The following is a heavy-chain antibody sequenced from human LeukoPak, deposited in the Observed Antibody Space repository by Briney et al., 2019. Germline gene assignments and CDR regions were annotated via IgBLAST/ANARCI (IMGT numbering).Heavy chain of an antibody. CDR1: GFTFTNYD. V-gene: IGHV3-13*01. CDR2: IGTAGDT. Sequence: GGSLRLSCAASGFTFTNYDFHWVRQPTGEGLEWVSAIGTAGDTYYSGSVKGRFTISRENAKNSLYLQMNNLRAGDTAVYYCARGMTENHGNYDSSFDYWGQGTLVTVSS. CDR3: ARGMTENHGNYDSSFDY. J-gene: IGHJ4*02. D-gene: IGHD3-22*01.